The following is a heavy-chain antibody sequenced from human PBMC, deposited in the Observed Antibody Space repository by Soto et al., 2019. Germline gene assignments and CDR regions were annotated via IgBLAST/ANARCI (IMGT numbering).Heavy chain of an antibody. J-gene: IGHJ4*02. CDR3: TARRESFLGYFDY. Sequence: GGSLRLSCTASGFTFGDYAMSWGRQAPGKGLEWVGFIRSKAYGVTTEYAASVKGRFTISRDDSKSIAYLQMNSLKTEDTAVYYCTARRESFLGYFDYWGQGTLVTVS. D-gene: IGHD6-6*01. CDR2: IRSKAYGVTT. V-gene: IGHV3-49*04. CDR1: GFTFGDYA.